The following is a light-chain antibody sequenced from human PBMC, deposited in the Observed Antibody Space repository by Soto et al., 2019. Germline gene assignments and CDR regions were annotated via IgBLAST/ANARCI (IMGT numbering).Light chain of an antibody. J-gene: IGLJ3*02. CDR1: SNDVGGYNY. CDR2: EVN. V-gene: IGLV2-14*01. Sequence: QSVLTQPASVSGSPGQSITISCTATSNDVGGYNYVPWYQQHPGKAPKLMIYEVNNRPSGVSYRFSGSKSGNTASLTIAGLQADDEADYYCSTYTSSSRVFGGGTKVTVL. CDR3: STYTSSSRV.